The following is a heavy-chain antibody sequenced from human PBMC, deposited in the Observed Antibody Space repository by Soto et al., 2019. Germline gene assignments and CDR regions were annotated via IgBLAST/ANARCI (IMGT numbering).Heavy chain of an antibody. V-gene: IGHV1-46*01. Sequence: GASVKVSCKASGYTFTSYYMHWVRQAPGQGLEWMGIINPSGGSTSYAQKFQGRVTMTRDTSTSTVYMELSSLRSEDTAVYYCTRVGFIYYDSSGYDLGTFAIWGQGTMVTVSS. D-gene: IGHD3-22*01. CDR2: INPSGGST. CDR1: GYTFTSYY. CDR3: TRVGFIYYDSSGYDLGTFAI. J-gene: IGHJ3*02.